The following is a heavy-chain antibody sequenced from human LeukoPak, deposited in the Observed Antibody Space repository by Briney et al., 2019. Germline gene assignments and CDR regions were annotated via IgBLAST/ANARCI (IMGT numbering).Heavy chain of an antibody. CDR1: GFTFDDYA. J-gene: IGHJ3*02. D-gene: IGHD1-7*01. CDR3: AKDRRESRKLELPGI. V-gene: IGHV3-9*01. CDR2: ISWNSGSI. Sequence: HPGRSLRLSCAASGFTFDDYAMHWVRQAPGKGLEWVSGISWNSGSIGYADSVKGRFTISRDNSKNTLYLQMNSLRAEDTAVYYCAKDRRESRKLELPGIWGQGTMVTVSS.